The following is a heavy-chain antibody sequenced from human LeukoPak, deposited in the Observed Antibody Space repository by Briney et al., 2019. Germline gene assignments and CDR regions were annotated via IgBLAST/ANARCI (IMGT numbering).Heavy chain of an antibody. J-gene: IGHJ4*02. CDR2: ISGTRVTA. CDR3: AKDQRFGDLDDY. Sequence: GGSLRLSCAASGFIFNNYAMSWVRQAPGKGLAWVSSISGTRVTAYYADSVKGRFAISRDNSKNTLYLQMSSLRAEDTALYYCAKDQRFGDLDDYRVQGTLVTVSS. D-gene: IGHD3-10*01. V-gene: IGHV3-23*01. CDR1: GFIFNNYA.